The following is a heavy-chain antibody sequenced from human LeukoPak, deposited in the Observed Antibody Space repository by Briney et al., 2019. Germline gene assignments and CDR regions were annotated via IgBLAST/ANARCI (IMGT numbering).Heavy chain of an antibody. J-gene: IGHJ4*02. CDR3: AREGSSSSGPDY. CDR1: GGTFSSYA. V-gene: IGHV1-69*13. D-gene: IGHD6-6*01. Sequence: ASVKVSCKASGGTFSSYAISWVRQAPGQGLEWMGGIIPIFGTANYAQKFQGRVTITADESTSTAYMELSSLRSEDTAVYYCAREGSSSSGPDYWGQGTLVTVSS. CDR2: IIPIFGTA.